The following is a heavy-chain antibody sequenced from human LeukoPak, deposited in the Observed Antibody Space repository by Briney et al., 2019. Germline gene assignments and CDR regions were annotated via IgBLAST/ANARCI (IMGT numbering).Heavy chain of an antibody. J-gene: IGHJ5*02. CDR1: GYTLTELS. V-gene: IGHV1-24*01. CDR3: AGGWEPYDYFFDP. CDR2: FDPEDGET. Sequence: ASVKVSCKVSGYTLTELSMHWVRQAPGKGLEWMGGFDPEDGETIYAQKFQGRVTMTTDTSISTAYMELSGLRSEDTAIYSCAGGWEPYDYFFDPWGQGTLVIVSS. D-gene: IGHD5-12*01.